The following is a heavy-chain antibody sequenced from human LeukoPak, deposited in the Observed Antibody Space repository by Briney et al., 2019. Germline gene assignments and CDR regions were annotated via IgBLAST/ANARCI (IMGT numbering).Heavy chain of an antibody. CDR3: ANDPQYDDFDI. CDR2: IDYNGHRT. Sequence: GGSLRLSCTASRFSIRNFGMAWVRQAPGKGLEWVSTIDYNGHRTHYADSVKGRFTISRDNSKNTVYLQMNLLRAEDTAIYYCANDPQYDDFDIWGQGTMVTASS. J-gene: IGHJ3*02. CDR1: RFSIRNFG. V-gene: IGHV3-23*05.